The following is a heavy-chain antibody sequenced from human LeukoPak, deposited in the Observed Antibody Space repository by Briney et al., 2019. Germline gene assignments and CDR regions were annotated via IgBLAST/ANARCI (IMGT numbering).Heavy chain of an antibody. D-gene: IGHD5-18*01. Sequence: ASVKVSCKVSGYTLTELSMHWVRQAPGKGLEWMGGFDPEDGETIYAQKFQGRVTMTEDTSTDTAYMGLSSLGSEDTAVYYCATFEYSYGYSGFDYWGQGTLVTVSS. V-gene: IGHV1-24*01. J-gene: IGHJ4*02. CDR3: ATFEYSYGYSGFDY. CDR1: GYTLTELS. CDR2: FDPEDGET.